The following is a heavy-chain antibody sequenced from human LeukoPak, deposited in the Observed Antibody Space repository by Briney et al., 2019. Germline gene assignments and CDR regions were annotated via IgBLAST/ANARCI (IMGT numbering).Heavy chain of an antibody. CDR1: GFTFSSYA. Sequence: PGGSLRLSCAASGFTFSSYAMHWVRLAPGKGLEWVAVISYDGSNKYYADSVKGRFTISRDNSKNTLYLQMNSLRAEDTAVYYCAKGPRNSGHAFDIWGQGTMVTVSS. J-gene: IGHJ3*02. CDR2: ISYDGSNK. V-gene: IGHV3-30-3*01. CDR3: AKGPRNSGHAFDI. D-gene: IGHD4-23*01.